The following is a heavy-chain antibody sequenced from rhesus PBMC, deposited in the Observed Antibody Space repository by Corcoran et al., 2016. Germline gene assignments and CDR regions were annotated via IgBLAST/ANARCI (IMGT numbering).Heavy chain of an antibody. Sequence: QVQLVQSGGEIKQPGASVKLSRKASGYSFTTHYLNRVSKAPGKGLEGIGQISPYNGNQPYAQTFQCRVTITTDTSTSTAYMALSSLRSEDTAVYYCTRDKSGGFDYWGQGVLVTVSS. CDR3: TRDKSGGFDY. CDR1: GYSFTTHY. V-gene: IGHV1-180*01. J-gene: IGHJ4*01. CDR2: ISPYNGNQ.